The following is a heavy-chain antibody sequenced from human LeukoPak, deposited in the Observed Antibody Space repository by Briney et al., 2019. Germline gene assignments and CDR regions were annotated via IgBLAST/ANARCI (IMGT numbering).Heavy chain of an antibody. CDR3: ARKAPKKGWFDP. CDR2: THPSGNT. J-gene: IGHJ5*02. V-gene: IGHV4-4*09. Sequence: SETLSLTCTVSGGPNNSYYWSWIRQPPGKGLEWIGYTHPSGNTNYSPSLKSRVTILIDTSRNQFSLKLSSVTAADTAVYYCARKAPKKGWFDPWGQGTLVTVSS. CDR1: GGPNNSYY.